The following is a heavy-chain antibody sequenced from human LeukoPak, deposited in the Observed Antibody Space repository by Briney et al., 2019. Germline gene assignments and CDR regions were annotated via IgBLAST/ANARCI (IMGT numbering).Heavy chain of an antibody. CDR1: GGSISGGGYY. V-gene: IGHV4-31*03. Sequence: SETLSLTRTVSGGSISGGGYYWSWIRQHPGKGLEWIGYIYYSGSTYYNPSLKSRVTISVDTSKNQFSLKLSSVTAADTAVYYCATLTFGGVIEYWGQGTLVTVSS. CDR2: IYYSGST. J-gene: IGHJ4*02. D-gene: IGHD3-16*02. CDR3: ATLTFGGVIEY.